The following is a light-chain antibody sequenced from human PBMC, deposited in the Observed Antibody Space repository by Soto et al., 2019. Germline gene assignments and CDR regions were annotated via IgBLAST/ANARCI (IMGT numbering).Light chain of an antibody. V-gene: IGLV2-14*01. CDR2: DVS. Sequence: QSALTQPASVSGSPGQSITISGTGTSSDLGGYNYVSWYQQHPGKAPKLMIYDVSNRPSGVSNRFSGSKSGNTASLTISGLQAEDEADYYCSSYTSSSTLGVVFGGGTKVTVL. J-gene: IGLJ2*01. CDR3: SSYTSSSTLGVV. CDR1: SSDLGGYNY.